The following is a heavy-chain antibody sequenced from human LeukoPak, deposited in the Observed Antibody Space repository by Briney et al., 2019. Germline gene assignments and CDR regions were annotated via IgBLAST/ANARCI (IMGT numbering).Heavy chain of an antibody. J-gene: IGHJ5*02. V-gene: IGHV1-18*04. CDR3: ARDAVPVPQWFDP. CDR1: GYTFTAYY. CDR2: ISAYNGNT. D-gene: IGHD6-19*01. Sequence: ASVKVSCKASGYTFTAYYMHWVRQAPGQGLEWMGWISAYNGNTNYAQNLQGRVTMTTDTSTSTAYMELRSLRSDDTAVYYCARDAVPVPQWFDPWGQGTLVTVSS.